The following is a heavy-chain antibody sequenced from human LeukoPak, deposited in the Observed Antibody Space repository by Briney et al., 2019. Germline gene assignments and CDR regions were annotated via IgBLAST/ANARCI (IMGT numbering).Heavy chain of an antibody. V-gene: IGHV4-34*01. D-gene: IGHD3-16*01. CDR2: INHSGST. CDR1: GGSFSGYY. Sequence: KTSETLSLTCAVYGGSFSGYYWSWIRQPPGKGLEWIGEINHSGSTNYNPSLKSRVTISVDTSKNQFSLKLSSVTAADTAVYYCARRGRRGAFDIWGQGTMVTVSS. J-gene: IGHJ3*02. CDR3: ARRGRRGAFDI.